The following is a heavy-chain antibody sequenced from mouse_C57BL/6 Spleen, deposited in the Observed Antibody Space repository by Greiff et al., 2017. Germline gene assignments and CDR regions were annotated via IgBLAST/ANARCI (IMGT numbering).Heavy chain of an antibody. CDR1: GFTFSSYT. Sequence: VKLMESGGGLVKPGGSLKLSCAASGFTFSSYTMSWVRQIPETRLEWVATISGGGGNTYYPDSVKGRFTISRDNAKNTLYLQMSSLRSEDTAMYYCARRTRYYFDYWGQGTTLTVSS. CDR2: ISGGGGNT. V-gene: IGHV5-9*04. CDR3: ARRTRYYFDY. J-gene: IGHJ2*01.